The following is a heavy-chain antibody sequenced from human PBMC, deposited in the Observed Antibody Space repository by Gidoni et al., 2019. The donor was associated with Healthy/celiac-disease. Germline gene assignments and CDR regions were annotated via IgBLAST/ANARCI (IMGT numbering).Heavy chain of an antibody. V-gene: IGHV4-30-4*01. CDR2: IYYSGST. J-gene: IGHJ4*02. D-gene: IGHD2-2*01. CDR1: GGSISSGDYY. CDR3: ASRKDCSSTSCYGV. Sequence: QVQLQESGPGLVKPSQTLSLPCTVSGGSISSGDYYWSWIRQPPGKGLEWIGYIYYSGSTYYNPSLKSRVTISVDTSKNQCSLKRSSVTAADTAVYYCASRKDCSSTSCYGVWGQGTLVTVSA.